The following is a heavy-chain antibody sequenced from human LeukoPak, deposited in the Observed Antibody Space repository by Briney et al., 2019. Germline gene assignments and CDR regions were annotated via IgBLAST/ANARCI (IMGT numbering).Heavy chain of an antibody. Sequence: SETLSLTCTVSGVSIISSSYYWGWIRQPPGKGLEWIGSIYYSGSTYYNPSLKSRVTISVDTSKSQFSLKLSSVTAADTAVYYCASLGEDYYDSSGYYPHWGQGTLVTVSS. CDR1: GVSIISSSYY. D-gene: IGHD3-22*01. CDR2: IYYSGST. V-gene: IGHV4-39*01. J-gene: IGHJ4*02. CDR3: ASLGEDYYDSSGYYPH.